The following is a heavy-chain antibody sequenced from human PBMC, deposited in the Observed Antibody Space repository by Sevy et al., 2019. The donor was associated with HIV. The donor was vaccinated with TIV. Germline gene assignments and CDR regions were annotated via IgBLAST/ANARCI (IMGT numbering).Heavy chain of an antibody. D-gene: IGHD4-17*01. J-gene: IGHJ4*02. CDR2: IWFDGSNT. Sequence: GGSLRLSCAASGFTFSTYGMHWVRQAPGKGLEWVAVIWFDGSNTYYADSVKGRFTISRDIAKNTLHRQMNSLRVEDTAVYYCARDLEFYDYGDYGPAFMPDYWGQGTLVTVSS. CDR1: GFTFSTYG. V-gene: IGHV3-33*01. CDR3: ARDLEFYDYGDYGPAFMPDY.